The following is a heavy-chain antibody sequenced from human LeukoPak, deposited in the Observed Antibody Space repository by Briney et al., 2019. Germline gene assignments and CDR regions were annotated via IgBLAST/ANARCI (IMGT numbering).Heavy chain of an antibody. CDR2: ISSSSSYI. Sequence: PGGSLRLSWAASGFTFSSYSMNWVRQTPGKGLEWVSSISSSSSYIYYADSVKGRFTISRDNAKNSLYLQMNSLRAEDTAVYYCARDIRGPYVWGSYRPFDYWGQGTLVTVSS. V-gene: IGHV3-21*01. CDR1: GFTFSSYS. CDR3: ARDIRGPYVWGSYRPFDY. D-gene: IGHD3-16*02. J-gene: IGHJ4*02.